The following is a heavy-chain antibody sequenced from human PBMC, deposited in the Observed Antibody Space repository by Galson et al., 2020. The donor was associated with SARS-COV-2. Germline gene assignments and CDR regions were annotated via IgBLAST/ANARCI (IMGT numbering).Heavy chain of an antibody. D-gene: IGHD2-2*01. CDR2: ISYDGSNK. CDR1: GFTFSYYG. Sequence: TGGSLRLSCAASGFTFSYYGMHWVRQAPGKGLEWEAVISYDGSNKYYADSVKGRFTISRDNSKNTLYLQMNSLRAEDTAVYYCAKDRGSTAYYYYYGMDVWGQGTTVTVSS. J-gene: IGHJ6*02. V-gene: IGHV3-30*18. CDR3: AKDRGSTAYYYYYGMDV.